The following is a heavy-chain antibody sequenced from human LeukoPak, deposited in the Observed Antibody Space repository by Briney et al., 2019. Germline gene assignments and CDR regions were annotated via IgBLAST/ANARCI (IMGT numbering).Heavy chain of an antibody. CDR2: INPSGGST. CDR1: GYTFTSYY. D-gene: IGHD6-13*01. Sequence: ASVKVSCKSSGYTFTSYYMHWVRQAPGQGLEWMGIINPSGGSTSYAQKFQGRVTMTRDTSTSTVYMELSSLRSEDTAVYYCARAGDVAAAGNWFDPWGQGTLVTVSS. J-gene: IGHJ5*02. V-gene: IGHV1-46*01. CDR3: ARAGDVAAAGNWFDP.